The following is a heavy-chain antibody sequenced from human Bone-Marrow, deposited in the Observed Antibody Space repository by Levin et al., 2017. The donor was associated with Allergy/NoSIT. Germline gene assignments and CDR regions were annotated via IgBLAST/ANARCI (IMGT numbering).Heavy chain of an antibody. Sequence: MASETLSLTCTVSGGSISSYYWSWIRQPAGKGLEWIGRIYTSGSTNYNPSLKSRVTMSVDTSKNQFSLKLSSVTAADTAVYYCARVAYCGGDCYSFDYWGQGTLVTVSS. J-gene: IGHJ4*02. CDR1: GGSISSYY. CDR3: ARVAYCGGDCYSFDY. V-gene: IGHV4-4*07. CDR2: IYTSGST. D-gene: IGHD2-21*02.